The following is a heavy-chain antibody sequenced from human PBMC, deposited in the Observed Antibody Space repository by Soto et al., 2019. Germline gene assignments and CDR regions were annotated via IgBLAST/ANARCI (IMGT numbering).Heavy chain of an antibody. D-gene: IGHD6-6*01. CDR2: IGGSDDST. CDR3: AKRSSSSTFDY. CDR1: GFPFSAYA. V-gene: IGHV3-23*01. J-gene: IGHJ4*02. Sequence: GSLRLSCVASGFPFSAYAMNWVRQTPGKGLEWVCGIGGSDDSTYYADSVKGRFTISRDNSKNTLYLQMNSLRAEDTAVYYCAKRSSSSTFDYWGQGTLVTVSS.